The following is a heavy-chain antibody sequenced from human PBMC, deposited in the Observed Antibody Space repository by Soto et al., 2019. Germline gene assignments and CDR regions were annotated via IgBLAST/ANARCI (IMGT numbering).Heavy chain of an antibody. CDR1: GYIFSGFG. CDR3: TRDLEYLLIEVAFDI. V-gene: IGHV1-3*01. Sequence: ASVKVSCKASGYIFSGFGLHWVRQAPGQRLEWMGWINPGNGNTKYAPEFQGRVTISLDTSADIVYMEVRSLRSEDTALYYCTRDLEYLLIEVAFDIWGQGTMVTVSS. CDR2: INPGNGNT. J-gene: IGHJ3*02. D-gene: IGHD1-1*01.